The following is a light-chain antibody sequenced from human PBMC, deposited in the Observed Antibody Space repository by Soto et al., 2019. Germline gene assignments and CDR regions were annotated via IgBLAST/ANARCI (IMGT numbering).Light chain of an antibody. J-gene: IGKJ4*01. V-gene: IGKV3-20*01. Sequence: EIVLTQSPGTLSLSPGERATLSCRASQSVSSSYLAWYQQKPGQAPRLLIYATSGRATGIPDRFSGSGSGTDFTLTINRLEPEDFAVYYCQQYSSSRRGLTFGGGTKVEIK. CDR1: QSVSSSY. CDR2: ATS. CDR3: QQYSSSRRGLT.